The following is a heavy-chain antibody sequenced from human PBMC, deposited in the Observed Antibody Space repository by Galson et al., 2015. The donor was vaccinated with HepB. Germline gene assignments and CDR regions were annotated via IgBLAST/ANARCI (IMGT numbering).Heavy chain of an antibody. CDR2: ISYDGSNK. CDR1: GFTFSSYA. D-gene: IGHD3-22*01. Sequence: SLRLSCAASGFTFSSYAMHWVRQAPGKGLEWVAVISYDGSNKYYADSVKGRFTISRDNSKNTLYLQMNSLRAEDTAVYYCARDLHDSSGYYYRGHYYYYGMDVWGQGTTVTVSS. CDR3: ARDLHDSSGYYYRGHYYYYGMDV. J-gene: IGHJ6*02. V-gene: IGHV3-30-3*01.